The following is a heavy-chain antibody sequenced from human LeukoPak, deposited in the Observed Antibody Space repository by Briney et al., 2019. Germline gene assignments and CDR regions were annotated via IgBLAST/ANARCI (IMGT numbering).Heavy chain of an antibody. CDR1: GGSISSYY. CDR2: IYYSGST. J-gene: IGHJ5*02. D-gene: IGHD1-26*01. Sequence: PSETLSLTCTVSGGSISSYYWSWIRQPPGKGLEWIGYIYYSGSTNYNPSLKSRVTMSVDTSKNHFSLKLSSVTAADTAVYYCARDNSVGDTAWWFDPWGQGTLVTVSS. CDR3: ARDNSVGDTAWWFDP. V-gene: IGHV4-59*01.